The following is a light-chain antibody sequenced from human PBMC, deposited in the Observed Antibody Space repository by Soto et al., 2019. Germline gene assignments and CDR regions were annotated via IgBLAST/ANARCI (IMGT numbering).Light chain of an antibody. Sequence: QSVLTQPASVSGAPGQTVTISCNGSSSNIGAGYDVHWYQQLPGTAPKLLIYGNSNRPSGVPDRFSGSKSGTSASLAITGLQAEDEADYYCQSYDSSLSRVFGGGTKLTVL. CDR1: SSNIGAGYD. CDR2: GNS. J-gene: IGLJ2*01. V-gene: IGLV1-40*01. CDR3: QSYDSSLSRV.